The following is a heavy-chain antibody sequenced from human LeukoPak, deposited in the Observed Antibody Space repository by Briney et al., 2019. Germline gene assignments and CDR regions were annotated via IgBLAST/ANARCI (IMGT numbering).Heavy chain of an antibody. CDR1: GYTFTNYW. Sequence: GESLKISCKGSGYTFTNYWISWVRQMPGKGLEWMGRIDPSDSKINYSPSFQGHVTISADKSISTAYLQWRGLKVSDTATYCCAIFDFWGQGTLVTVSS. J-gene: IGHJ4*02. CDR3: AIFDF. CDR2: IDPSDSKI. V-gene: IGHV5-10-1*01.